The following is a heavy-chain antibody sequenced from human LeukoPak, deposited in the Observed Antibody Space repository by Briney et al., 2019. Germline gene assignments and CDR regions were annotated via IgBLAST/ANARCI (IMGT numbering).Heavy chain of an antibody. CDR1: GYTFTSYY. J-gene: IGHJ6*03. CDR2: INPSGGST. V-gene: IGHV1-46*01. D-gene: IGHD1-1*01. CDR3: AIGLDNLNYYYYYMDV. Sequence: EASVKVSCKASGYTFTSYYMHWVRQAPGQGLEWMGIINPSGGSTSYAQKFQGRVTMTRDMSTSTVYMELSSLRSEDTAVYYCAIGLDNLNYYYYYMDVWGKGTTVTVSS.